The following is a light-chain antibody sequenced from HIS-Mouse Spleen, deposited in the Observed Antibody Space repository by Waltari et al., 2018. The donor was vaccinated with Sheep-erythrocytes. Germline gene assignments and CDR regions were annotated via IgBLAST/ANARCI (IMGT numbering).Light chain of an antibody. CDR1: KLGDKY. Sequence: SYELTQPPSVSVSPGQTASITCSGDKLGDKYACWYQQKPGQSPVLVIYQDSKRPSGIPERFSGSNSGTTAPLTISGTQAMDEADYYCQAWDSSTAWVFGGGTKLTVL. CDR3: QAWDSSTAWV. V-gene: IGLV3-1*01. J-gene: IGLJ3*02. CDR2: QDS.